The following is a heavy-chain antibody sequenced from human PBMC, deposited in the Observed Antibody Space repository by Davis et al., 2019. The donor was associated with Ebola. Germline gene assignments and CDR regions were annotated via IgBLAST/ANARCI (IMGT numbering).Heavy chain of an antibody. Sequence: PSETLSLTCAVSGGSISSTNWWTWVRQPPGRGLEWSGEIYHIGSPNYNPSLESRVTMSIDTSKNQFSLVLTSVTAADTAVYYCARWKTYDFWSGLDSWGQGTLVTVSS. CDR1: GGSISSTNW. J-gene: IGHJ4*02. CDR2: IYHIGSP. CDR3: ARWKTYDFWSGLDS. D-gene: IGHD3-3*01. V-gene: IGHV4-4*02.